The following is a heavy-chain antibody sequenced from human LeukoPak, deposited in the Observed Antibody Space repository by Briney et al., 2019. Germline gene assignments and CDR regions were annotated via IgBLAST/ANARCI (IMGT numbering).Heavy chain of an antibody. Sequence: KPSETLSLTCAVYGGSFSGCYWSWIRQPPGKGLEWIGEINHSGSTNYNPSLKSRVTISVDTSKNQFSLKLSSVTAADTAVYYCARKQQLVRVGRAFDIWGQGTMVTVSS. CDR2: INHSGST. J-gene: IGHJ3*02. CDR3: ARKQQLVRVGRAFDI. CDR1: GGSFSGCY. V-gene: IGHV4-34*01. D-gene: IGHD6-13*01.